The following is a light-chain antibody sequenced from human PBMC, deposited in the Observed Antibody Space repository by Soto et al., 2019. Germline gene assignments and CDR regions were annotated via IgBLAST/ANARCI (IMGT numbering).Light chain of an antibody. J-gene: IGKJ1*01. V-gene: IGKV3-20*01. CDR3: QQFGSSWT. CDR1: ESVSSPY. CDR2: GAS. Sequence: EIVLTQSPGTLSLSPGERATLSCRASESVSSPYLAWYQQKPGQAPRLLIHGASSRATGIPDRFIGSGSGTDFTLTISRLEPEDFAVYYCQQFGSSWTFGQGTKVEIK.